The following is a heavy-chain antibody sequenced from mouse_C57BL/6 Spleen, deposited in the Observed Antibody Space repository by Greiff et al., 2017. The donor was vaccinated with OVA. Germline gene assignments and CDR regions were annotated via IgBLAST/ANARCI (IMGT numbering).Heavy chain of an antibody. Sequence: EVKLQQSGAELVKPGASVKLSCTASGFNIKDYYMHWVKQRTEQGLEWIGRIDPEDGETKYAPKFQGKATITADTSSNTAYLQLSSLTSEDTAVYYCARTITTVVATDYFDYWGQGTTLTVSS. CDR3: ARTITTVVATDYFDY. CDR2: IDPEDGET. D-gene: IGHD1-1*01. J-gene: IGHJ2*01. CDR1: GFNIKDYY. V-gene: IGHV14-2*01.